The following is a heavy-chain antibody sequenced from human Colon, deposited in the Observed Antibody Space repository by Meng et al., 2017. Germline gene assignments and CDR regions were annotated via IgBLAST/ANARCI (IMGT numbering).Heavy chain of an antibody. D-gene: IGHD3-22*01. CDR1: GFTFSDSW. CDR2: INRDGSSA. V-gene: IGHV3-74*01. CDR3: AIGPTGLYSSDY. J-gene: IGHJ4*02. Sequence: GESLKISCATSGFTFSDSWMHWVRQVPGKGLVWVSRINRDGSSANYADSVKGRFTISRDNAKKPLFLQMNSLSGEDTSVYYFAIGPTGLYSSDYWGQGTLVTVSS.